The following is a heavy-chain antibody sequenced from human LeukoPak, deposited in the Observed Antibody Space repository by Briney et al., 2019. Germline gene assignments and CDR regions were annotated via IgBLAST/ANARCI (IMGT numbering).Heavy chain of an antibody. V-gene: IGHV1-8*02. CDR2: MNPNSGNT. D-gene: IGHD3-3*01. Sequence: ASVKVSCKASGYTFTSYGISWVRQAPGQGLEWMGWMNPNSGNTGYAQKFQGRVTMTRNTSISTAYMELSSLRSEDTAVYYCARGPNDLDYWGQGTLVTVSS. J-gene: IGHJ4*02. CDR1: GYTFTSYG. CDR3: ARGPNDLDY.